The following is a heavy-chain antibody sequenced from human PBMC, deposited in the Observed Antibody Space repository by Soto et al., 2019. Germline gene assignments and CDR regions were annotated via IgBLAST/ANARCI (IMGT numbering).Heavy chain of an antibody. J-gene: IGHJ5*02. V-gene: IGHV4-4*02. D-gene: IGHD2-21*02. CDR2: VYHTGDT. CDR1: GGTVASSHW. CDR3: AREIVTAGGNNSFDP. Sequence: NPSETLSLTCGVSGGTVASSHWWSWVRQSPGRGLEWIGNVYHTGDTNFNPSLQSRVTFSVDKSNNQFSLRLTSVTAADTAVYFCAREIVTAGGNNSFDPWGPGTLVTVSS.